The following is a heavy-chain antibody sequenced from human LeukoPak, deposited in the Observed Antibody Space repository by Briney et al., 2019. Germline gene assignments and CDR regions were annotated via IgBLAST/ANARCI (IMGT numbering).Heavy chain of an antibody. Sequence: GGSLRLSCAASGFTFSGYSMNWVRQAPGKGLEWVSSISSSSSYIYYGDSVKGRFTISRDNSKNTLYLQMNSLRAEDTAVYYCAKTRPLDSSSWSHGDYWGQGTLVTVSS. J-gene: IGHJ4*02. CDR3: AKTRPLDSSSWSHGDY. CDR1: GFTFSGYS. CDR2: ISSSSSYI. V-gene: IGHV3-21*04. D-gene: IGHD6-13*01.